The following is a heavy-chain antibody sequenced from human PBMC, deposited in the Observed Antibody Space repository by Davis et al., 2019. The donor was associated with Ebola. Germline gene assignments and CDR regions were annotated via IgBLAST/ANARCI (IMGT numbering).Heavy chain of an antibody. CDR2: ISYDGSNK. Sequence: PGGSLRLSCAASGFTFSSYAMHWVRQAPGKGLEWVAVISYDGSNKYYADSVKGRFTISRDNSKNTPYLQMNSLRAEDTAVYYCARATGLDVWGQGTTVTVSS. CDR1: GFTFSSYA. J-gene: IGHJ6*02. CDR3: ARATGLDV. V-gene: IGHV3-30*04.